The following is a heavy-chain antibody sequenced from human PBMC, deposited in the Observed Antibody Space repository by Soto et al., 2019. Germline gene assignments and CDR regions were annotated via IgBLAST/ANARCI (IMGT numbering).Heavy chain of an antibody. Sequence: GGSLRLSCAASGSTFSSYAMHWVRQAPGKGLEWVAVISYDGSNKYYADSVKGRFTISRDNSKNTLYLQMNSLRAEDTAVYYCARAGIIVATIPDKYYFDYWGQGTLVTVSS. CDR2: ISYDGSNK. D-gene: IGHD5-12*01. J-gene: IGHJ4*02. CDR3: ARAGIIVATIPDKYYFDY. V-gene: IGHV3-30-3*01. CDR1: GSTFSSYA.